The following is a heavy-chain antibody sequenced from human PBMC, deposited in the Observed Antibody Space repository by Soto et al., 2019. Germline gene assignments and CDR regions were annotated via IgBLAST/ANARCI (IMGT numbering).Heavy chain of an antibody. D-gene: IGHD1-26*01. CDR3: NKYSGTLSAPAA. CDR2: VASKPEGYTT. V-gene: IGHV3-73*01. Sequence: PGGSLRLSCAASGYTFSDTAIHWVRQAPGKGLEWVGRVASKPEGYTTTYGASVKGRFTISRDEPQNTAYLQMNSLKTEDTAVYYCNKYSGTLSAPAALGPGTLVTVSS. J-gene: IGHJ5*02. CDR1: GYTFSDTA.